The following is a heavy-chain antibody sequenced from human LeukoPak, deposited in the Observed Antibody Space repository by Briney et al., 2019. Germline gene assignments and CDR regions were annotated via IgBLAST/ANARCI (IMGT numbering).Heavy chain of an antibody. CDR3: ARDLWFGESFDY. D-gene: IGHD3-10*01. CDR1: GGSISSSSYY. V-gene: IGHV4-39*07. CDR2: IYYSGST. J-gene: IGHJ4*02. Sequence: SETLSLTCTVSGGSISSSSYYWGWIRQPPGKGLEWIGSIYYSGSTYYNPSLKSRVTISVDTSKNQFSLKLSSVTAADTAVYYCARDLWFGESFDYWGQGTLVTVSS.